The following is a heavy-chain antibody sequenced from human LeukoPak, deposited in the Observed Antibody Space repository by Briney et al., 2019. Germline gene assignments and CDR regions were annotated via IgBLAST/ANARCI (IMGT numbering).Heavy chain of an antibody. CDR2: ISSSGSTI. D-gene: IGHD5-18*01. V-gene: IGHV3-48*03. CDR1: GFTFSSYE. Sequence: PGGSLRLSCAASGFTFSSYEMNWVRQAPGKGLEWVSYISSSGSTIYYEDSAKGRFTISRDNAKNSLYLQMNSLRAEDTAVYYCARDLTGGYSYGDYWGQGTLVTVSS. CDR3: ARDLTGGYSYGDY. J-gene: IGHJ4*02.